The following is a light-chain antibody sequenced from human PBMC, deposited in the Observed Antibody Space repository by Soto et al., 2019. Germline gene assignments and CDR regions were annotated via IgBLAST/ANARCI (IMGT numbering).Light chain of an antibody. CDR1: SSNIGAGYD. V-gene: IGLV1-40*01. CDR3: QSYDSSLSGYV. CDR2: NNN. Sequence: QSVLTQPPSVSGAPGRRVTISCTGSSSNIGAGYDVHWYQQLPGTAPKLLIYNNNNRPSEVPDRFSGSKSGTSASLAITGLQAEDEADYYCQSYDSSLSGYVFGTGTKVTVL. J-gene: IGLJ1*01.